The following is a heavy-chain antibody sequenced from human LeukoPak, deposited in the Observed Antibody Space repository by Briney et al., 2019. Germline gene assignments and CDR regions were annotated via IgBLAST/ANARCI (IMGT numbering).Heavy chain of an antibody. CDR1: GYTFTGYY. Sequence: GASVKVSCKASGYTFTGYYLHWVRQAPGQGLEWMGWINPNSGGTNYAQKIQGRVTMTRDTSISTAYMELSRLRSDDTAVYYCARGITMIVVVYNWFDPWGQGTLVTVSS. V-gene: IGHV1-2*02. CDR2: INPNSGGT. D-gene: IGHD3-22*01. J-gene: IGHJ5*02. CDR3: ARGITMIVVVYNWFDP.